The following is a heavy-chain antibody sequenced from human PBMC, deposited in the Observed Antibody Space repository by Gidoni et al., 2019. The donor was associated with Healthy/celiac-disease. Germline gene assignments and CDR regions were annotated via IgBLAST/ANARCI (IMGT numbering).Heavy chain of an antibody. Sequence: EVQLLESGGGLVQPGGSLRLSCAASGFTFSSYAMSWVRQAPGKGLEGVSAIGGRGGSTYYEDSVKGRFTISRDNSKNTLYLQRNSLRAEDTAVYYCASGIAAAGYDYWGQGTLVTVSS. CDR2: IGGRGGST. V-gene: IGHV3-23*01. J-gene: IGHJ4*02. CDR3: ASGIAAAGYDY. D-gene: IGHD6-13*01. CDR1: GFTFSSYA.